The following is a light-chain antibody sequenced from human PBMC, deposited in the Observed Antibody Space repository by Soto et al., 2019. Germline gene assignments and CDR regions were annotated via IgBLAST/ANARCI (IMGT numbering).Light chain of an antibody. CDR2: DVT. CDR1: SSDIGTYNF. J-gene: IGLJ1*01. CDR3: SSYTTRISYV. V-gene: IGLV2-14*03. Sequence: QSALTQPASVSESPGQSITISCAGTSSDIGTYNFVSWYQQHPGKSPKDMIYDVTKRPSGVSNRFSGSKSGNTASLTISGIQAEDEVDYYCSSYTTRISYVFGTGTKDTVL.